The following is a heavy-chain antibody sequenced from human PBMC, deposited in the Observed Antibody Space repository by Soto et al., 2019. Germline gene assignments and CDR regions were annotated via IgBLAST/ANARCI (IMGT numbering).Heavy chain of an antibody. CDR3: ARDSGYCSGGSCETQFDY. D-gene: IGHD2-15*01. Sequence: ASVKVSCKASGYTFTSYGISWVRQAPGQGLEWMGWISAYNGNTNYAQKLQGRVTMTTDTSTSTAYVELRSLRSDDTAVYYCARDSGYCSGGSCETQFDYWGQGTPVTVSS. CDR2: ISAYNGNT. CDR1: GYTFTSYG. V-gene: IGHV1-18*01. J-gene: IGHJ4*02.